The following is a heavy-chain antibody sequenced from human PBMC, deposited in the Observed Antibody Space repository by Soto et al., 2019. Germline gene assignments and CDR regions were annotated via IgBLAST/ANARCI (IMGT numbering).Heavy chain of an antibody. CDR3: AHSSGRKGAFDH. V-gene: IGHV2-5*01. J-gene: IGHJ4*02. CDR1: GFSLTTSGVT. Sequence: QITLKESGPTLVKPTQTLTLTCTLSGFSLTTSGVTVGWIRQPPGKALEWLALIYWNDDKRYRPSLKSRLTITKDTSKNQVVLTMTNMDPVDTATYFCAHSSGRKGAFDHWGQGTLVTVSS. D-gene: IGHD1-1*01. CDR2: IYWNDDK.